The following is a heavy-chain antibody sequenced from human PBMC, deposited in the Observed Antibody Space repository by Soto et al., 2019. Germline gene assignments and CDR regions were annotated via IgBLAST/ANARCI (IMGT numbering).Heavy chain of an antibody. Sequence: PGGSLRLSCAASGFAFSGSAMHWFRQASGKGLEWVGRIRSKANSYATAYAASVKGRFTISRDDSKNTAYLQMNSLKTEDTAVYYCTRRDSSGWYRGGWYYYGTDVWGQGTTVTVSS. J-gene: IGHJ6*02. CDR1: GFAFSGSA. D-gene: IGHD6-19*01. V-gene: IGHV3-73*01. CDR2: IRSKANSYAT. CDR3: TRRDSSGWYRGGWYYYGTDV.